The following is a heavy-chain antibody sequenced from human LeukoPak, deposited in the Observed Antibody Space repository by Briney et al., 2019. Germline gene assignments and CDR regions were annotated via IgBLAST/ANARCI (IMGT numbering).Heavy chain of an antibody. CDR1: GYSISSGYY. J-gene: IGHJ3*02. Sequence: PSETLSLTCTVSGYSISSGYYWGWIRQPPGKGLEWIGSIYHSGGTYYNPSLKSRVTISVDTSKNQFSLKLSSVTAADTAVYYCARDRGYYYDSSGYYTSAFDIWGQGTMVTVSS. V-gene: IGHV4-38-2*02. D-gene: IGHD3-22*01. CDR2: IYHSGGT. CDR3: ARDRGYYYDSSGYYTSAFDI.